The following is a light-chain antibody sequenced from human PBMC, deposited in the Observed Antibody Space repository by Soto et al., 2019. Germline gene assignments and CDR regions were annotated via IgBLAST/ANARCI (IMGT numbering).Light chain of an antibody. CDR2: KAS. CDR3: QHRSSWPIT. Sequence: DIQMTQSPSTLSGSVGDRVTITCRASQTISSWLAWYQQKPGKAPKLLIYKASTLKSGVPSRFSGSGSGTEFTLTISSLEPEDFAVYYCQHRSSWPITFGQGTRLEIK. CDR1: QTISSW. V-gene: IGKV1-5*03. J-gene: IGKJ5*01.